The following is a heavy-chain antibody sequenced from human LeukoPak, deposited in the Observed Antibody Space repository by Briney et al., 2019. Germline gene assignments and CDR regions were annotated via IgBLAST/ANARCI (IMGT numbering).Heavy chain of an antibody. CDR3: ARGVRYSGYIGDY. Sequence: ASVKVSCKASGYTFTSYYMHWVRQAPGQGLEWMGWINPNSGGTNYAQKFQGRVTMTRDTSISTAYMELSRLRSDDTAVYYCARGVRYSGYIGDYWGQGTLVTVSS. V-gene: IGHV1-2*02. CDR2: INPNSGGT. J-gene: IGHJ4*02. CDR1: GYTFTSYY. D-gene: IGHD5-12*01.